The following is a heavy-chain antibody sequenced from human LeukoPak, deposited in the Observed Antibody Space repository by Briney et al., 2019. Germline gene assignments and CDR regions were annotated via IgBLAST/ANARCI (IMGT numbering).Heavy chain of an antibody. J-gene: IGHJ4*02. CDR1: GYSISSGYY. D-gene: IGHD2-8*01. CDR3: ARDNGLQHPFDY. V-gene: IGHV4-38-2*02. CDR2: IYHSGST. Sequence: SETLSLTCTVSGYSISSGYYWGWIRQPPGKGLEWIGSIYHSGSTYYNPSLKSRVTISVDTSKNQFSLKLSSVTAADTAVYYCARDNGLQHPFDYWGQGTLVTVSS.